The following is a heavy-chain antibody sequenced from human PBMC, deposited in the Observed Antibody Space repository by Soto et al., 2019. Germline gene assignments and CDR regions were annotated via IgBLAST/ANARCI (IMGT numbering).Heavy chain of an antibody. CDR1: SGSFSGYY. Sequence: SETLSLTCSIYSGSFSGYYWSWIRQPPGKGLEWIGEISQSGNTNYSPSLKSRVSISIDTSKKQFSLNLASVSAADTAVYYCARAPKVSGSSQTRPDFWGQGTLVTAPQ. CDR3: ARAPKVSGSSQTRPDF. D-gene: IGHD6-6*01. CDR2: ISQSGNT. V-gene: IGHV4-34*01. J-gene: IGHJ4*02.